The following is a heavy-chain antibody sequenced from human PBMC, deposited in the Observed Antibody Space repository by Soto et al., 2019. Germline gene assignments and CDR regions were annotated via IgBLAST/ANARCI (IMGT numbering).Heavy chain of an antibody. CDR2: FDPEDGET. CDR1: GYTLTVLS. CDR3: ATNSQVRGVQGIRKTADY. D-gene: IGHD3-10*01. Sequence: GVSVKVSCKVSGYTLTVLSMHWVRQAPGKGLEWMGGFDPEDGETIYAQKFQGRVTMTEDTSTDTAYMELSSLRSEDTAVYYCATNSQVRGVQGIRKTADYWGQGTLVTVSS. J-gene: IGHJ4*02. V-gene: IGHV1-24*01.